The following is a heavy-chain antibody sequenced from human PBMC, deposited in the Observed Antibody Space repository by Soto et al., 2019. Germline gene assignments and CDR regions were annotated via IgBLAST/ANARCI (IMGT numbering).Heavy chain of an antibody. Sequence: SETLSLTCTVSGGSISSYYWSWIRQPPGKGLEWIGYIYYSGSTNYNPSLKSRVTISVDTSKNQFSLKLSSVTAADTAVYYCARAYGDCYSVYFDYWGQGTLVTVSS. CDR3: ARAYGDCYSVYFDY. V-gene: IGHV4-59*01. D-gene: IGHD2-21*02. J-gene: IGHJ4*02. CDR1: GGSISSYY. CDR2: IYYSGST.